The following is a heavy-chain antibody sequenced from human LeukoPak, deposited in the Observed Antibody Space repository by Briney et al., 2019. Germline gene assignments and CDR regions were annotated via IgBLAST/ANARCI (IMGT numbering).Heavy chain of an antibody. Sequence: GRSLRLSCAASGFTFSSYGMHWVRQAPGKGLEWVAVISYDGSNKYYADSVKGRFTISRDNSKNTPYLQMNSLRAEDTAVYYCAKDLGWLQLLDGLFDYWGQGTLVTVSS. D-gene: IGHD5-24*01. CDR2: ISYDGSNK. CDR3: AKDLGWLQLLDGLFDY. J-gene: IGHJ4*02. CDR1: GFTFSSYG. V-gene: IGHV3-30*18.